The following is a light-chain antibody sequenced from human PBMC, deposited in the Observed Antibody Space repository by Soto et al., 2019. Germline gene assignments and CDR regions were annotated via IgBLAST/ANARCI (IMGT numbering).Light chain of an antibody. CDR3: SSYTSSSPYV. V-gene: IGLV2-14*01. CDR2: EVS. Sequence: QSARTQPASVSGSRGQSITISCTGTSSDVGGYNYVSWYQQHPGKAPKLMIYEVSNRPSGVSNRFSGSKSGNTASLTISGLQAEDEADYYCSSYTSSSPYVFGTGTKLTVL. J-gene: IGLJ1*01. CDR1: SSDVGGYNY.